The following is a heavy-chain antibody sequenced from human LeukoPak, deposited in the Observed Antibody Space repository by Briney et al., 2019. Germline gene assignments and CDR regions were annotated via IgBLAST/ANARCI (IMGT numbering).Heavy chain of an antibody. Sequence: GESLRLSCEGSGFTFSSYWMHWVRQAPGKGLVWVSRINSDGSSTSYADSVKGRFTISRDNAKNTLYLQMNSLRAEDTAVYYCARGIAAAGYGMDVWGQGTTVTVSS. V-gene: IGHV3-74*01. J-gene: IGHJ6*02. D-gene: IGHD6-13*01. CDR3: ARGIAAAGYGMDV. CDR1: GFTFSSYW. CDR2: INSDGSST.